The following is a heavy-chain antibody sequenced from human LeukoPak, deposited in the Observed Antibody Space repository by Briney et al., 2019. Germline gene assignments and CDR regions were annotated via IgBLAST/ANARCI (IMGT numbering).Heavy chain of an antibody. V-gene: IGHV4-38-2*02. Sequence: SETLSLTCTVSGYSISSGYYWGWIRQPPGKGLEWIGSIYHSGSTYYNPSLKSRVTISVDTSKNQFSLKLSSVTAADTAVYYCARGVYRDGYPYYFDYWGQGTLVTVSS. D-gene: IGHD5-24*01. CDR1: GYSISSGYY. CDR2: IYHSGST. CDR3: ARGVYRDGYPYYFDY. J-gene: IGHJ4*02.